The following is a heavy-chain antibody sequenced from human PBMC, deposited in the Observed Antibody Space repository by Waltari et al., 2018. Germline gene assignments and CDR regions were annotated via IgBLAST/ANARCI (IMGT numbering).Heavy chain of an antibody. CDR3: ARAYYDFWTSGYYYYYYGMDV. CDR1: GGSISSYY. D-gene: IGHD3-3*01. Sequence: QVQLQESGPGLVKPSATLSLTCTVSGGSISSYYWSWIRQPPGKGLEWIGYIYYSGSTNYNPSLKSRVTISVDTSKNQFSLKLSSVTAADTAVYYCARAYYDFWTSGYYYYYYGMDVWGQGTTVTVSS. V-gene: IGHV4-59*01. CDR2: IYYSGST. J-gene: IGHJ6*02.